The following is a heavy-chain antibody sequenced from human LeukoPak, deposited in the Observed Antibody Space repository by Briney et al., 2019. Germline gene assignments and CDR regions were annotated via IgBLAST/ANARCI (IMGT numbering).Heavy chain of an antibody. CDR1: LFTFSTFP. Sequence: GGSLRLSFQASLFTFSTFPMIWVRQPPSRGLAGVSSIFPSGCEIHYADSVRGRFTISRDNSKRTLSLQMNSLRAEDTDIYYCATYRQVLLPFESWGQGTLVTVSS. CDR3: ATYRQVLLPFES. J-gene: IGHJ4*02. CDR2: IFPSGCEI. V-gene: IGHV3-23*01. D-gene: IGHD2-8*02.